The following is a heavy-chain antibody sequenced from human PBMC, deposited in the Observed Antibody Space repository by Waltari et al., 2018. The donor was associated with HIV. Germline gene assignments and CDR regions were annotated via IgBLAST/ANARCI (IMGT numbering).Heavy chain of an antibody. CDR1: GYSFTSYW. CDR2: IDPSDSYT. J-gene: IGHJ4*02. CDR3: ARLRGYYDSSGYYYTLDY. V-gene: IGHV5-10-1*01. D-gene: IGHD3-22*01. Sequence: KGSGYSFTSYWISWVRQMPGKGLEWMGRIDPSDSYTNYSPSFQGHVTISADKSISTAYLQWSSLKASDTAMYYCARLRGYYDSSGYYYTLDYWGQGTLVTVSS.